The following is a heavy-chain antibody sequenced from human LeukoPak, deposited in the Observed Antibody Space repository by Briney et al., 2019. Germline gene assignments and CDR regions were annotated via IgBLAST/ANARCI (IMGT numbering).Heavy chain of an antibody. CDR2: INSNSKTI. CDR1: GFTFSDYS. CDR3: ARDLAVTTLGYFEY. J-gene: IGHJ4*02. V-gene: IGHV3-48*04. Sequence: GSLRLSCAVSGFTFSDYSMNWVRQAPGKGLECISYINSNSKTIWYADSVKGRFTVSRDNAKNSLYLQMNSLRAEDTAVYYCARDLAVTTLGYFEYWGQGTLVTVSS. D-gene: IGHD4-17*01.